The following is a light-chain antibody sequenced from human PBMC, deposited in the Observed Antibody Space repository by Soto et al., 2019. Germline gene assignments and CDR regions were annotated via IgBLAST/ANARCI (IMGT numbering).Light chain of an antibody. CDR1: QSISSW. J-gene: IGKJ1*01. V-gene: IGKV1-5*01. CDR3: QQYNTYSPERT. Sequence: DIQMNQSPSTLSASVGDRVTITCRASQSISSWLAWYQQKPGKAPKLLIYDASSLESGVPSRFSGSGSGTEFTLTISSLQPDDFATYYCQQYNTYSPERTFGQGTKVDIK. CDR2: DAS.